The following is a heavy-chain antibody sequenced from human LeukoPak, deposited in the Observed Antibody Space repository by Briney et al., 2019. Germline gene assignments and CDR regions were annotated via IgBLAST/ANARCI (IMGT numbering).Heavy chain of an antibody. CDR1: GGSISSYY. CDR3: ARAFPFDDYGDPDAFDI. CDR2: IYYSGST. Sequence: SETLSFTCTVSGGSISSYYWSWIRQPPGKGLEWIGYIYYSGSTNYNPSLKSRVTISVDTSKNQFSLKLSSVTAADTAVYYCARAFPFDDYGDPDAFDIWGQGTMVTVSS. D-gene: IGHD4-17*01. J-gene: IGHJ3*02. V-gene: IGHV4-59*12.